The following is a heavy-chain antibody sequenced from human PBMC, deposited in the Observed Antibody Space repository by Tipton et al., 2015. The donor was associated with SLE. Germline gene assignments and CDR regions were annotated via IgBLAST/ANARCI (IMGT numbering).Heavy chain of an antibody. D-gene: IGHD3-16*02. CDR1: GGSLSSYY. Sequence: TLSLTCTVSGGSLSSYYWSWIRQSPEKGLEWIGDIHDSGDVNHNTSLKTRVTMSVDTSKNQLSLKVTSVTAADTAVYYCARGRVDYIWGSYRPSSLDSWGQGTLVTVSS. CDR3: ARGRVDYIWGSYRPSSLDS. CDR2: IHDSGDV. V-gene: IGHV4-59*12. J-gene: IGHJ4*02.